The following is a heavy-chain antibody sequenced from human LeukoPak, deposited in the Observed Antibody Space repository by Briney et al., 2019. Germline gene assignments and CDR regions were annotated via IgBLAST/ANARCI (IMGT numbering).Heavy chain of an antibody. V-gene: IGHV3-23*01. J-gene: IGHJ6*02. CDR1: GFTFRTYA. D-gene: IGHD6-13*01. CDR3: ARDMGDSSSTYYYYYGMDV. CDR2: VSGSGGAT. Sequence: TGGSLRLSCAASGFTFRTYAMSWVRQAPGKGLEWVSVVSGSGGATYYADSVKGRFTISRDNSKNTLYLQMNSLRAEDTAVYYCARDMGDSSSTYYYYYGMDVWGQGTTVTVSS.